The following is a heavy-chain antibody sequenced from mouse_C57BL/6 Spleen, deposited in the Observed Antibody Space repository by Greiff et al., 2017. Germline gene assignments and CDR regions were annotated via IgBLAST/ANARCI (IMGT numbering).Heavy chain of an antibody. CDR1: GFTFSSYA. Sequence: VKLVESGGGLVKPGGSLKLSCAASGFTFSSYAMSCVRQTPEKRLELVATIRDVGSYTYYPDNVKGRFTISRDNAKNNLYLQMSHLKSEDTAMYYCAREDYDYDGVYYFDYCGQGTTLTVSS. CDR3: AREDYDYDGVYYFDY. V-gene: IGHV5-4*01. D-gene: IGHD2-4*01. J-gene: IGHJ2*01. CDR2: IRDVGSYT.